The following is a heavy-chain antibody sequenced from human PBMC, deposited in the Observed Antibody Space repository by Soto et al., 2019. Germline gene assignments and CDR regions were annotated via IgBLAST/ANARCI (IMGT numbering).Heavy chain of an antibody. J-gene: IGHJ5*02. CDR1: GASLSAYY. CDR3: VIDGPKNIRDSFYT. V-gene: IGHV4-4*07. D-gene: IGHD2-2*02. Sequence: QVVLQESGTGVVKPSGTRSLTCNVSGASLSAYYWSWIRQPPGKVLEWIGRIYATGSTDYNPSLKSRMTMSVDMFKKQFPLTLSSVTAADTAIYYCVIDGPKNIRDSFYTWGRGILITVSS. CDR2: IYATGST.